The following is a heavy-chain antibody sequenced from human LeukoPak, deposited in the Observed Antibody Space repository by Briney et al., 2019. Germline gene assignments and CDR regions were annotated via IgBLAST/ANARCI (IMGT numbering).Heavy chain of an antibody. CDR1: VVTFTSYY. V-gene: IGHV3-33*01. CDR2: IWYDGSNK. CDR3: ATDHSCGWYSDYFDY. D-gene: IGHD6-19*01. J-gene: IGHJ4*02. Sequence: GGSLRLSWAVCVVTFTSYYMHWVRQAPGKGLEWAAVIWYDGSNKYYADSVKGRFTISRDNSKNTLYLQIKSLRAEDTAMYYCATDHSCGWYSDYFDYWGQGTLVTVSS.